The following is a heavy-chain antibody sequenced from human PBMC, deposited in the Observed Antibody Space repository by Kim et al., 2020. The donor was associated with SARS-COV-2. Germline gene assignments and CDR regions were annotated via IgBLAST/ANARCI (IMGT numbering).Heavy chain of an antibody. J-gene: IGHJ6*02. CDR3: ARHVYSSSWYGYYYYYGMDV. CDR2: IYPGDSDT. CDR1: GYSFTSYW. V-gene: IGHV5-51*01. Sequence: GESLKISCKGSGYSFTSYWIGWVRQMPGKGLEWMGIIYPGDSDTRYSPSFQGQVTISADKSISTAYLQWSSLKASDTAMYYCARHVYSSSWYGYYYYYGMDVWGQGTTVTVSS. D-gene: IGHD6-13*01.